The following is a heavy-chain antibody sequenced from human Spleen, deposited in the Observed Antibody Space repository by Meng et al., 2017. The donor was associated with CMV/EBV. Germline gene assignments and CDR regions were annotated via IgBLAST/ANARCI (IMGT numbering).Heavy chain of an antibody. D-gene: IGHD3-22*01. V-gene: IGHV3-21*01. J-gene: IGHJ5*02. Sequence: GESLKISCTASGFTFSSYWMHWVRQAPGKGLEWVSAISGSGGSTYYADSVKGRFTISRDNAKNSLYLEMNNLRAADTAVYYCARKGRGYYDSSGYLKTWGQGTLVTVSS. CDR1: GFTFSSYW. CDR2: ISGSGGST. CDR3: ARKGRGYYDSSGYLKT.